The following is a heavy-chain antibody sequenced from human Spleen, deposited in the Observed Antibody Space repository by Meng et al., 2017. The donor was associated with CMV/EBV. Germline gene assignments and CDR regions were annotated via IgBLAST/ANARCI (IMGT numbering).Heavy chain of an antibody. CDR2: INPNSGGT. D-gene: IGHD3-10*01. Sequence: ASVKVSCKASGYTFTGYYMHWVRQAPGQGLEWMGWINPNSGGTNYAQKFQGRVTITTDESTSTAYMELSSLRSEDTAVYYCAREGQGNHYYGSGNRQYNYYGMDVWGQGTTVTVSS. CDR3: AREGQGNHYYGSGNRQYNYYGMDV. V-gene: IGHV1-2*02. CDR1: GYTFTGYY. J-gene: IGHJ6*02.